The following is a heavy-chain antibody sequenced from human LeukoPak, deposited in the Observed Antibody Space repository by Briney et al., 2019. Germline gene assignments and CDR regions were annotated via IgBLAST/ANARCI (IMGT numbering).Heavy chain of an antibody. V-gene: IGHV3-21*01. CDR1: GFTFSSYS. CDR3: ARCGRGGPTGDYYYMDV. J-gene: IGHJ6*03. Sequence: GGSLRLSCVASGFTFSSYSMNWVRQAPGKGLEWVSSITRSSYIYYADSVKGRFTISRDNAKNSLYLQMNSLRAEDTAVYYCARCGRGGPTGDYYYMDVWGKGTTVTISS. CDR2: ITRSSYI. D-gene: IGHD1-1*01.